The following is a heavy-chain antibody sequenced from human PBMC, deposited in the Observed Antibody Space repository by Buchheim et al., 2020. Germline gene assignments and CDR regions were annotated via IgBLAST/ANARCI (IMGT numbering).Heavy chain of an antibody. V-gene: IGHV1-2*02. Sequence: QVHLVQSGAEVKEPGASVKVSCKASGYTFTDYYIHWVRQAPGQGLEWMAWINPNGGDTSCAQKFQARVTVTRDTSISTAYMELSGLRSDDTAVYYCARVPYNDRVDPWGQGTL. CDR3: ARVPYNDRVDP. CDR1: GYTFTDYY. CDR2: INPNGGDT. D-gene: IGHD5-24*01. J-gene: IGHJ5*02.